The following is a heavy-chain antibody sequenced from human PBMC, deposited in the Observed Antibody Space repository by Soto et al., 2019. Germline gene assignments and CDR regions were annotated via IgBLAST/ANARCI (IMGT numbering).Heavy chain of an antibody. V-gene: IGHV4-39*01. J-gene: IGHJ4*02. CDR3: ARYDKGLVISPFDY. CDR1: GGSISSSSYY. Sequence: QLQLQESGPGLVKPSETLSLTCTVSGGSISSSSYYWGWIRQPPGKGLEWIGSIYYSGSTYYNPSLKSRVTISVDTSKNQFSLKLSSVTAADTAVYYCARYDKGLVISPFDYWGQGTLVTVSS. D-gene: IGHD3-9*01. CDR2: IYYSGST.